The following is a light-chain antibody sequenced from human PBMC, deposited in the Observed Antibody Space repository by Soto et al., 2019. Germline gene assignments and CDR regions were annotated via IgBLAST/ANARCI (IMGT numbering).Light chain of an antibody. CDR3: QQYGDYTT. Sequence: DIQMTQSPSTLSASVGDRVTITCRASQSVDSWLAWYQQKPGKAPKLLIYKSSTLQTGVPSRFSGSGSGTEFTLTTSSLQPDDFATYYCQQYGDYTTFGRGTKVDIK. CDR2: KSS. CDR1: QSVDSW. J-gene: IGKJ1*01. V-gene: IGKV1-5*03.